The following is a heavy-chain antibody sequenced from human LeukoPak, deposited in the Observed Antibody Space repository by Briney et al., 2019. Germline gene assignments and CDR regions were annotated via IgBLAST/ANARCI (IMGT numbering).Heavy chain of an antibody. V-gene: IGHV4-4*02. Sequence: SETLSLTCGVSGGSVSSTNWWTWIRQPPGKGLEWIGEVHLDGRTNFNPSLKSRPTMSVDLSENHVSLKLTSVTAADTAVYYCAREGGFYRPLDYSGQGTLVTVSS. CDR1: GGSVSSTNW. CDR3: AREGGFYRPLDY. D-gene: IGHD6-25*01. CDR2: VHLDGRT. J-gene: IGHJ4*02.